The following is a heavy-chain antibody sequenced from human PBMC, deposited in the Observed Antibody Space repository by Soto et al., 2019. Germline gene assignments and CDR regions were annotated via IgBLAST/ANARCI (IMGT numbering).Heavy chain of an antibody. CDR2: IYYSGST. J-gene: IGHJ4*02. Sequence: PSATLSITCTVSGGSIISGDYYWSWILQPPGKGLEWIGYIYYSGSTNYNPSLKSRVTISVDTSKNQFSLKLSSVTAADTAVYYCARDTGGGNPFDYWGQGTLVTVSS. CDR1: GGSIISGDYY. CDR3: ARDTGGGNPFDY. V-gene: IGHV4-61*08. D-gene: IGHD2-8*02.